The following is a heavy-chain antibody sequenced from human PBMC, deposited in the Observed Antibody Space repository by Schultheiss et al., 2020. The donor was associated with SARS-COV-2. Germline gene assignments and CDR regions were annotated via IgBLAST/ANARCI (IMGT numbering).Heavy chain of an antibody. CDR1: GFTFSSYA. Sequence: GGSMRLSCAASGFTFSSYAMSWVRQAPGKGLEWVSGIGFSGGSTYYADSVKGRFTISRDNSKNTLYLQMNSLRAEDTAVYYCAKGRGDTAMVLVGWGQGTLVTVSS. CDR2: IGFSGGST. J-gene: IGHJ4*02. V-gene: IGHV3-23*01. D-gene: IGHD5-18*01. CDR3: AKGRGDTAMVLVG.